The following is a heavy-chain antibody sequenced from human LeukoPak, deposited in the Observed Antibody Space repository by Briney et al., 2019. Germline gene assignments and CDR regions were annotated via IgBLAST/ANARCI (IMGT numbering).Heavy chain of an antibody. CDR2: ISYDGSNK. CDR3: ARDPYYADYVDFYAMDV. V-gene: IGHV3-30*04. CDR1: GLTFSIYA. J-gene: IGHJ6*02. D-gene: IGHD4-17*01. Sequence: GRSLRLSCAASGLTFSIYAMHWVSQAPGKGLEWVAVISYDGSNKYYTDSVKGRFTISRDNSKNSLFLQMNSLRAEDTALYYCARDPYYADYVDFYAMDVWGQGTTVTVSS.